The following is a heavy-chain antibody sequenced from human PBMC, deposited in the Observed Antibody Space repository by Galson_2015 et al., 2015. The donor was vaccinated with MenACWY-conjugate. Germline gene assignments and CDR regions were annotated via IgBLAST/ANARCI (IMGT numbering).Heavy chain of an antibody. Sequence: QSGAEVTKPGESLKISCEGSGYSFTSYWIGWVRQMPGKGLEWMGIIYPGDSDTRYSPSFQGQVTISADKSISTAYLQWSSLKASDTAMYYCARRRDGYTIGGGWDAFDIWGQGTMVTVSS. D-gene: IGHD5-24*01. CDR1: GYSFTSYW. CDR2: IYPGDSDT. J-gene: IGHJ3*02. CDR3: ARRRDGYTIGGGWDAFDI. V-gene: IGHV5-51*03.